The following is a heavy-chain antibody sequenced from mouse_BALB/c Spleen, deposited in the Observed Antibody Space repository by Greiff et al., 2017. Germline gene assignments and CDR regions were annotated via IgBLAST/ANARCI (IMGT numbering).Heavy chain of an antibody. Sequence: EVQGVESGGGLVKPGGSLKLSCAASGFTFSSYAMSWVRQTPEKRLEWVASISSGGSTYYPDSVKGRFTISRDNARNILYLQMSSLRSEDTAMYYCAREAYDPFAYWGQGTLVTVSA. CDR3: AREAYDPFAY. V-gene: IGHV5-6-5*01. J-gene: IGHJ3*01. D-gene: IGHD2-3*01. CDR2: ISSGGST. CDR1: GFTFSSYA.